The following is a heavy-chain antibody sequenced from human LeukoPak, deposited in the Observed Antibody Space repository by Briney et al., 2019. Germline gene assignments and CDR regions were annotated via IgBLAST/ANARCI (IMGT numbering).Heavy chain of an antibody. V-gene: IGHV4-4*07. CDR1: GDSISNYY. J-gene: IGHJ6*04. CDR3: TRERLGFRVDV. D-gene: IGHD3-10*01. CDR2: INTSGNT. Sequence: SETLSLTCTVSGDSISNYYWTWIRQSAGKGLQWIGRINTSGNTNYNPYLKSRVTMSLDTSKNQFSLNLSSVTAADTAVYYCTRERLGFRVDVWGKGTTVTASS.